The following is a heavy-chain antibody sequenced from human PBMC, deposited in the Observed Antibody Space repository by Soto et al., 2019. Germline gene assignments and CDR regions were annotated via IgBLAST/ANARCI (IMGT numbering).Heavy chain of an antibody. Sequence: QVQLVQSGAEVKKPGASVKVSCKASGYTFTSYGISWVRQAPGQGLEWMGWISAYNGNTNYAQKLQGRVTMTTDTSPSTAYMELRSLRSDDTAGYYCARDSLRYDSSGYYYTLTDYWGQGTLVTVSS. V-gene: IGHV1-18*01. CDR1: GYTFTSYG. CDR2: ISAYNGNT. D-gene: IGHD3-22*01. CDR3: ARDSLRYDSSGYYYTLTDY. J-gene: IGHJ4*02.